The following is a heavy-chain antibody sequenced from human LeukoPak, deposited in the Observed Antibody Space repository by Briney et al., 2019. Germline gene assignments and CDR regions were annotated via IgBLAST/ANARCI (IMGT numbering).Heavy chain of an antibody. CDR1: GYTFTGYY. CDR3: ARGSYYYDSSGPGTYDY. J-gene: IGHJ4*02. Sequence: ASVTVSCKASGYTFTGYYMHWVRQAPGQGLEGMGWINPNSGGTNYAQKFQGRVTMTRDTSISTAYMELSRLRSDDTAVYYCARGSYYYDSSGPGTYDYWGQGTLVTVSS. CDR2: INPNSGGT. D-gene: IGHD3-22*01. V-gene: IGHV1-2*02.